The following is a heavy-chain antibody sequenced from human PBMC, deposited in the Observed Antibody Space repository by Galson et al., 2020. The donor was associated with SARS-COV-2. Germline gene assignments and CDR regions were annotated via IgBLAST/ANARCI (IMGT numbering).Heavy chain of an antibody. CDR3: ARSRSSSLYYFDF. V-gene: IGHV3-11*06. D-gene: IGHD6-13*01. Sequence: GGSLRLSCTAAGFTFSDYYMVWVRQAPGKGLEWVSYISLSSSYTDYVDSVKGRFTISRDNAKNSVYPQMNSLRVEDTAVYYCARSRSSSLYYFDFRGQGTLVTVSS. CDR1: GFTFSDYY. CDR2: ISLSSSYT. J-gene: IGHJ4*02.